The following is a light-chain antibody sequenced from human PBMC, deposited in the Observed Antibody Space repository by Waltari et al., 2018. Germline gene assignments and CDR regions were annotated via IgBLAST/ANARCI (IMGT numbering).Light chain of an antibody. J-gene: IGLJ2*01. CDR3: CSYAGSYLRV. V-gene: IGLV2-11*01. CDR2: DVN. CDR1: SSDVGYYNY. Sequence: QSALTQPRSVSGSPGQSVTISCTGTSSDVGYYNYVSWYQQHPGKAPKLMIYDVNERPSGVPDRFSGSKSGTTASRTISGLQAEDEADYYCCSYAGSYLRVFGGGTKLTVL.